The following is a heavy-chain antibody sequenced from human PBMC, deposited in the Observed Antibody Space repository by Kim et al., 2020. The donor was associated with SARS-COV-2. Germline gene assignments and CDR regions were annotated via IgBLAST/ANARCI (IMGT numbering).Heavy chain of an antibody. D-gene: IGHD6-19*01. V-gene: IGHV3-66*01. J-gene: IGHJ3*02. CDR1: GFTVSSNY. CDR2: IYSGGST. CDR3: AREQWEQWLVRGAFDI. Sequence: GGSLRLSCAASGFTVSSNYMSWVRQAPGKGLEWVSVIYSGGSTYYADSVKGRFTISRDNSKNTLYLQMNSLRAEDTAVYYCAREQWEQWLVRGAFDIWGQGTMVTVSS.